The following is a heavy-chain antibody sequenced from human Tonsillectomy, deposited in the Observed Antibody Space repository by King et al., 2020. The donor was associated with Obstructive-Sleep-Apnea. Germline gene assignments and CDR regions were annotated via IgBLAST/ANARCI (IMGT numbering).Heavy chain of an antibody. V-gene: IGHV3-7*01. CDR3: ARDMVPSYYYDSSGYFDL. CDR2: IKQDGSEK. D-gene: IGHD3-22*01. Sequence: VQLVESGGGLVQPGGSLRLSCAASGFTFSRYCLSWVRQAPGKGLEWVANIKQDGSEKYYVDSVKGRFTISRDNAKNSLYLQMNSLSAEDTAVYYCARDMVPSYYYDSSGYFDLWGQGTLVTVSS. CDR1: GFTFSRYC. J-gene: IGHJ4*02.